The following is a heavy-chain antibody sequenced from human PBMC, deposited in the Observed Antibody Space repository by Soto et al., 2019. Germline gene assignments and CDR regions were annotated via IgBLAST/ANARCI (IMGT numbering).Heavy chain of an antibody. Sequence: EVQLVESGGGLVQPGGSLRLSCAASGFTFSSYWMHWVRQAPGKGLVWVSRINSDGSSTSYADSVKGRFTISRDNAKNTLYLEMNSLRAEVTAVYYCARVYCSGGGCYHLDYWGPGTLVTVSS. D-gene: IGHD2-15*01. J-gene: IGHJ4*02. V-gene: IGHV3-74*01. CDR2: INSDGSST. CDR3: ARVYCSGGGCYHLDY. CDR1: GFTFSSYW.